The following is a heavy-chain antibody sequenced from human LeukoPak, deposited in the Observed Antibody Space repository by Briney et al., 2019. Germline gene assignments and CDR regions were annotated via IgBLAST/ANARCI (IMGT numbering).Heavy chain of an antibody. J-gene: IGHJ4*02. Sequence: SETLSLTCTVSGSSISSYYWSWIRQPAGKGLEWIGRIYTSGSTNYNPSLKSRVTMSVDTSKNQFSLKLSSVTAADTAVYYCARAPGYYGSGTPRGRRYYFDYWGQGTLVTVSS. CDR3: ARAPGYYGSGTPRGRRYYFDY. D-gene: IGHD3-10*01. V-gene: IGHV4-4*07. CDR1: GSSISSYY. CDR2: IYTSGST.